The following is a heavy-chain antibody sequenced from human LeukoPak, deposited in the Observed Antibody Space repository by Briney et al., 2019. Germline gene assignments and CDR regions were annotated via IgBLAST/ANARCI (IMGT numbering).Heavy chain of an antibody. CDR3: ARVVSDGSGSYYPDY. V-gene: IGHV4-4*07. CDR2: IYTSGST. CDR1: GGSISSYY. Sequence: PSETLSLTCTVSGGSISSYYWSWIRQPAGKGLEWIGRIYTSGSTNYNPSLKSRVTMSVDTSKNQISLKLSSVTAADTAVYYCARVVSDGSGSYYPDYWGQGTLVTVSS. D-gene: IGHD3-10*01. J-gene: IGHJ4*02.